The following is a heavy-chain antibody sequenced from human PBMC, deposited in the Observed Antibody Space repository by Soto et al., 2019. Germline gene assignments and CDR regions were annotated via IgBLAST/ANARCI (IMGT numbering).Heavy chain of an antibody. CDR3: ARDNGDYVYDY. CDR2: THYSGST. D-gene: IGHD4-17*01. J-gene: IGHJ4*02. Sequence: QVQLQESGPGLVKPSETLSLTCTVSGASISNYYWTWIRQPPGKGLEWIGYTHYSGSTDYNSYLKSRVTISGDMSKNQVSLKLTSVSAADTAVYYCARDNGDYVYDYWGQGTLVTVSS. V-gene: IGHV4-59*01. CDR1: GASISNYY.